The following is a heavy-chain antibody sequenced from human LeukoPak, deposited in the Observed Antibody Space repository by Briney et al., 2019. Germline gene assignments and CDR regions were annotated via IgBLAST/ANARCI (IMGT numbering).Heavy chain of an antibody. CDR2: IYYSGST. Sequence: PSETLSLTCTVSGGSISSSSYYWGWIRQPPGKGLEWIGSIYYSGSTYYNPSLKSRVTISVDTSKNQFSLKLSSVTAADTAVYYCARKPRYDFWSGRYFDYWGQGTLVTVSS. V-gene: IGHV4-39*07. CDR3: ARKPRYDFWSGRYFDY. CDR1: GGSISSSSYY. D-gene: IGHD3-3*01. J-gene: IGHJ4*02.